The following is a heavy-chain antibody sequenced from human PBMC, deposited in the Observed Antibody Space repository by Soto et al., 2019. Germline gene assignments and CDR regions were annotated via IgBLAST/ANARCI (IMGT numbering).Heavy chain of an antibody. D-gene: IGHD3-22*01. CDR1: GGSFSGYY. J-gene: IGHJ6*02. V-gene: IGHV4-34*01. Sequence: SETLSLTCAVYGGSFSGYYWSWIRQPPGKGLEWIGEINHSGSTNYNPSLKSRVTISVDTSKNQFSLKLSSVTAADTAVYYCARFPGGMIVVVNYSGMDVWGQGTTVTVSS. CDR3: ARFPGGMIVVVNYSGMDV. CDR2: INHSGST.